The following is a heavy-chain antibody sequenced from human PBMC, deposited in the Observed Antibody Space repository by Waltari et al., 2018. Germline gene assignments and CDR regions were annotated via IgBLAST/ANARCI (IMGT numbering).Heavy chain of an antibody. CDR1: GGTFSSYA. J-gene: IGHJ4*02. CDR2: IIPRVGTA. D-gene: IGHD7-27*01. V-gene: IGHV1-69*08. Sequence: QVQLVQSGAEVKKPGSSVKVSCKASGGTFSSYAISWVRQAPGQGLEWMGRIIPRVGTANHAQKVQGRVTITADKSTSTAYMELSSLRSEDTAVYYGARITGAFDYWGQGTLVTVSS. CDR3: ARITGAFDY.